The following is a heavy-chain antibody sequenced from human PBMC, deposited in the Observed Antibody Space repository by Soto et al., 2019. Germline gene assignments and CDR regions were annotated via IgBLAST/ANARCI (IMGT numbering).Heavy chain of an antibody. J-gene: IGHJ6*03. CDR2: ISSSSSYI. CDR3: ARDPDYYGSGRGYYMDV. CDR1: GFTFSSYS. Sequence: GGSLRLSCAASGFTFSSYSMNWVRQAPGKGLEWVSSISSSSSYIYYADSVKGRFTISRDNAKNSLYLQMNSLKAEDTAVYYCARDPDYYGSGRGYYMDVWGKGTTVTVSS. V-gene: IGHV3-21*01. D-gene: IGHD3-10*01.